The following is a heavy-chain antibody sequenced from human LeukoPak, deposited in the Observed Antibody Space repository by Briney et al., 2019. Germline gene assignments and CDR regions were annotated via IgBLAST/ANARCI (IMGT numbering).Heavy chain of an antibody. CDR2: IYPGDSDT. Sequence: GESLKISCKGSGYSFTSYWIGWVRQMPGKGLEWMGIIYPGDSDTRYSPSFQGQVTISADKSIGTAYLQWSSLKASDTAMYYCARSAMVRGVISIIDYWGQGTLVTVSS. CDR3: ARSAMVRGVISIIDY. CDR1: GYSFTSYW. D-gene: IGHD3-10*01. J-gene: IGHJ4*02. V-gene: IGHV5-51*01.